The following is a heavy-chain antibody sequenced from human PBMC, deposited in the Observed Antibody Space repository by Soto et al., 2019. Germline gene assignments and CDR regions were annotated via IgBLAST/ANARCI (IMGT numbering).Heavy chain of an antibody. CDR1: GYSFTNYL. J-gene: IGHJ4*02. V-gene: IGHV5-51*01. CDR3: ARPSDVGLASSFEY. CDR2: IYPGNSNT. Sequence: GESLKISCTGSGYSFTNYLIGWVRQMPGTGLEWMGIIYPGNSNTRYSPSFEGQVTMSADKSISTAYLQWSSLRASDTAIYFCARPSDVGLASSFEYWGQGTQVTVS.